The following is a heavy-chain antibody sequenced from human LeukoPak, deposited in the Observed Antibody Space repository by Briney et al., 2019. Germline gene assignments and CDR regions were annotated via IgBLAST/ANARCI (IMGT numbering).Heavy chain of an antibody. CDR3: ARGPYSSTWPRNWFDP. D-gene: IGHD6-13*01. J-gene: IGHJ5*02. CDR2: IYPGDSDT. Sequence: GESLKISCKGSGYSFTDYWIGWVRQMPGKGLEWMGIIYPGDSDTRYSPSFQGQVTISADKSISTAYLQWSSLKASDTAMYYCARGPYSSTWPRNWFDPWGQGTLVTVSS. V-gene: IGHV5-51*01. CDR1: GYSFTDYW.